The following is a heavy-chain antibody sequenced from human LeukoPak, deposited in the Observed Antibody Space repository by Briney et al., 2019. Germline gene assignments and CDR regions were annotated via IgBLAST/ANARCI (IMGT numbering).Heavy chain of an antibody. CDR2: INPNSGGT. CDR3: ARDGGLRKFDP. V-gene: IGHV1-2*02. Sequence: WASVKVSCKASGYTFTGYYMHWVRQAPGQGLEWMGWINPNSGGTYYAQKFQGRVTLTRDTSISTAYMELSSLRSDDTAVYYCARDGGLRKFDPWGQGALATVSS. J-gene: IGHJ5*02. CDR1: GYTFTGYY. D-gene: IGHD4-23*01.